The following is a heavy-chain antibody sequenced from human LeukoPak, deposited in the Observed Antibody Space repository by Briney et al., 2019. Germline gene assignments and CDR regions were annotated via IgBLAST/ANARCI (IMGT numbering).Heavy chain of an antibody. Sequence: GGSLRLSCAASGFTFSNAWMSWVRQAPGTGLEWVGRIKSKTDGGTTDYAAPVKGRFTISRDDSKNTLYLQMNSLKTEDTAVYYCTTDPYYDYVLAPGYWGQGTLVTVSS. V-gene: IGHV3-15*01. D-gene: IGHD3-16*01. J-gene: IGHJ4*02. CDR3: TTDPYYDYVLAPGY. CDR2: IKSKTDGGTT. CDR1: GFTFSNAW.